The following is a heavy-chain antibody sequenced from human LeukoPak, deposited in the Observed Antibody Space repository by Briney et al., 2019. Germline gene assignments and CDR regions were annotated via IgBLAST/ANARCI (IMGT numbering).Heavy chain of an antibody. V-gene: IGHV3-30*18. J-gene: IGHJ6*02. CDR1: GFTFSSYG. D-gene: IGHD2-8*01. CDR2: ISYDGSNK. CDR3: AKGQRGLYSYCGMDV. Sequence: GSLRLSCAASGFTFSSYGMHWVRQAPGKGLEWVAVISYDGSNKYYADSVKGRFTISRDNSKNTLYLQMNSLRAEDTAVYYCAKGQRGLYSYCGMDVWGQGTTVTVSS.